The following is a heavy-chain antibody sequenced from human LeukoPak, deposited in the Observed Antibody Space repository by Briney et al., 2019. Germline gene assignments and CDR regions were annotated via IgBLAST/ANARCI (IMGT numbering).Heavy chain of an antibody. CDR1: GFTFSSYE. CDR3: ARGEATAMVPDFDY. D-gene: IGHD5-18*01. V-gene: IGHV3-48*03. Sequence: PGGSLRLSCAASGFTFSSYEMNWVRQAPGKGPEWVSYISSSGSTIYYADSVKGRFTISRDNAKNSLYLQMNSLRAEDTAVYYCARGEATAMVPDFDYWGQGTLVTVSS. J-gene: IGHJ4*02. CDR2: ISSSGSTI.